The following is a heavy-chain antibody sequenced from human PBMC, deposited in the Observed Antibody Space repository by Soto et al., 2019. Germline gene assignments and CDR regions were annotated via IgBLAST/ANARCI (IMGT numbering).Heavy chain of an antibody. D-gene: IGHD1-7*01. CDR1: WYTFTSFA. J-gene: IGHJ4*02. Sequence: AGSVEVSCKGSWYTFTSFAMHLVRQAPGQRLEWMGWINAGNGNTKYSQKFQGRVTITRDTSASTAYMELSSLRSEDTAVYYCARDPHLELNLYFDYWGQGTLVTVSS. CDR2: INAGNGNT. CDR3: ARDPHLELNLYFDY. V-gene: IGHV1-3*01.